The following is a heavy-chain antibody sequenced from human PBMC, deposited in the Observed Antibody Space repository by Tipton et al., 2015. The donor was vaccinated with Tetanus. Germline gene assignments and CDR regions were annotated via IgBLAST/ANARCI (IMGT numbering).Heavy chain of an antibody. D-gene: IGHD3-10*02. Sequence: GLVKPSQTLSLTCAISGDSVSRDGPTWNWIRQSPSRGLEWLGRTYYRSQRITDYAVSVRGRITINPDTSNNLVSLELRSVTPEDTAVYYCARDPPMCYSCLDSWGQGTLITVSS. J-gene: IGHJ4*02. CDR2: TYYRSQRIT. V-gene: IGHV6-1*01. CDR3: ARDPPMCYSCLDS. CDR1: GDSVSRDGPT.